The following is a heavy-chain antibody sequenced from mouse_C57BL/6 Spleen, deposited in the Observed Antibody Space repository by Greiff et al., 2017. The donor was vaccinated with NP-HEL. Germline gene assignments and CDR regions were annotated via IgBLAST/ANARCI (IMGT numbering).Heavy chain of an antibody. V-gene: IGHV1-15*01. J-gene: IGHJ2*01. CDR3: TRFDYYGSSYYY. CDR2: IDPETGGT. D-gene: IGHD1-1*01. Sequence: VQLQQSGAELVRPGASVTLSCKASGYTFTDYEMHWVKQTPVHGLEWIGAIDPETGGTAYNQKFKGKAILTADKSSSTAYMELRSLTSEDSAVYYCTRFDYYGSSYYYWGQGTTLTVSS. CDR1: GYTFTDYE.